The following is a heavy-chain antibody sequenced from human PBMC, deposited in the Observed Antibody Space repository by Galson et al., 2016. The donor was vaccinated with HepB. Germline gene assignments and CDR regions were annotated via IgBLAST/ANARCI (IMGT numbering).Heavy chain of an antibody. Sequence: SVKVSCKVLGYTLNEVYMHWVRQAPGKGLEWMGGFDPEESETVYTQKFRGRVTVTEDTSTDTADMELHSLRSEDTAIYYCAIVPEGSRSFAYWGQGTLVTVSS. D-gene: IGHD3-10*01. CDR1: GYTLNEVY. CDR3: AIVPEGSRSFAY. J-gene: IGHJ4*02. CDR2: FDPEESET. V-gene: IGHV1-24*01.